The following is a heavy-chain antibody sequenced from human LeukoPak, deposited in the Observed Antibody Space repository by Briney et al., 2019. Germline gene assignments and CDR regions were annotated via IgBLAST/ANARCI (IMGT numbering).Heavy chain of an antibody. CDR1: GYDFTSVG. J-gene: IGHJ4*02. D-gene: IGHD3-22*01. CDR3: ARELNYDSSGYYFDY. Sequence: GASVKVSCKASGYDFTSVGITWVRRAPGQGLEWMGWINPNSGGTNYAQKFQGRVTMTRDTSISTAYMELSRLRSDDTAVYYCARELNYDSSGYYFDYWGQGTLVTVSS. CDR2: INPNSGGT. V-gene: IGHV1-2*02.